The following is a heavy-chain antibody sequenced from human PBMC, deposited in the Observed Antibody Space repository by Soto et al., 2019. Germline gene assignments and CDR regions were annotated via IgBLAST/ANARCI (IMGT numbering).Heavy chain of an antibody. V-gene: IGHV4-30-2*01. Sequence: QLQLQESGSGLVKPSQTLSLTCAVSGGFISSGGYSWSWIRQPPGKGLEWIGYIYHSGSTYYNPSLKRRVTTSVDRSKNQFSLKLSSVTAADTAVYYCAAGGGLPRYYWGQGTLVTVSS. CDR1: GGFISSGGYS. D-gene: IGHD5-12*01. J-gene: IGHJ4*02. CDR2: IYHSGST. CDR3: AAGGGLPRYY.